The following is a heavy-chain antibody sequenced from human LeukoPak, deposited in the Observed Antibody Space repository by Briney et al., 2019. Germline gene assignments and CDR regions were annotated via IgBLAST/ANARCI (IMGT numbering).Heavy chain of an antibody. CDR1: GGSISSYY. V-gene: IGHV4-59*01. CDR2: IYYSGST. CDR3: ARDRGGSGSFWFDP. Sequence: KTSETLSLTCTVSGGSISSYYWSWIRQPPGKGLEWIGYIYYSGSTNYNPSLKSRVTISVDTSKNQFSLKLSSVTAADTAVYYCARDRGGSGSFWFDPWGQGTLVIVSS. J-gene: IGHJ5*02. D-gene: IGHD3-10*01.